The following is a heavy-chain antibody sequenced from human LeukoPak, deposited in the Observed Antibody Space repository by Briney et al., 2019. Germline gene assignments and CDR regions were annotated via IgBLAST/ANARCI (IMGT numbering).Heavy chain of an antibody. V-gene: IGHV1-69*06. CDR1: GGTFSSYA. CDR2: IIPIFGTA. D-gene: IGHD2-2*01. J-gene: IGHJ5*02. CDR3: ARAPRAYQRPYNWFDP. Sequence: SVKVSCKAFGGTFSSYAISWVRQAPGQGLEWMGGIIPIFGTANYAQKFQGRVTITADKSTSTAYMELSSLRSEDTAVYYCARAPRAYQRPYNWFDPWGQGTLVAVSS.